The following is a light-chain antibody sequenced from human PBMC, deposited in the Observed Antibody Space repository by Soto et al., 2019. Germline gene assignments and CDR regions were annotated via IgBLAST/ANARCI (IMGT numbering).Light chain of an antibody. CDR2: SSS. Sequence: EIVLTQSPATLSLSPGERVSLSCGASQWFSGRNLAWYQQKPGQSPRLLIYSSSIRASGVPDRFRGSGSGTDFTLTITRLEPEDFAVYYCQQYGTWITFGQGTRLGTK. CDR1: QWFSGRN. V-gene: IGKV3-20*01. CDR3: QQYGTWIT. J-gene: IGKJ5*01.